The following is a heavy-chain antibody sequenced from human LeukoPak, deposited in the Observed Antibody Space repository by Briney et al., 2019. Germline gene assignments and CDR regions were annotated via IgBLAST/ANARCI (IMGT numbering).Heavy chain of an antibody. CDR2: ISSSGSTI. CDR3: ARPGGRYSRSWRYPFEY. CDR1: GFTFNTHA. J-gene: IGHJ4*02. D-gene: IGHD6-13*01. V-gene: IGHV3-48*02. Sequence: GGSLRLSCAASGFTFNTHAMNWVRQAPGKGLEWLSYISSSGSTIYYADSVKGRFTISRDNAKNSLYLQMNSLRDEDTAVYFCARPGGRYSRSWRYPFEYWGRGTLVTV.